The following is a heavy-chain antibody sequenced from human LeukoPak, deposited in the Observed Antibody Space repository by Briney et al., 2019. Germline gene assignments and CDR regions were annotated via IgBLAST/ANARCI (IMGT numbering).Heavy chain of an antibody. CDR1: GDSFSNYG. CDR3: SRAGKSIAAAVDY. Sequence: AGGSLSLSCAVSGDSFSNYGLSWVRQAPGKGLGWVSTISGSGGSTYYADSVKGRFTISRDNSKNTLYLQMNSRRAEDTAVYYCSRAGKSIAAAVDYWGQGNLVTVSS. D-gene: IGHD6-13*01. J-gene: IGHJ4*02. V-gene: IGHV3-23*01. CDR2: ISGSGGST.